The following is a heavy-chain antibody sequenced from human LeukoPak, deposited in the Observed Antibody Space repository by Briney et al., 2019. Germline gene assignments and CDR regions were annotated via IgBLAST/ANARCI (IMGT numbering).Heavy chain of an antibody. CDR1: GGSITTTYY. CDR3: TRHQTNFYGSGAPFDP. D-gene: IGHD3-10*01. V-gene: IGHV4-39*01. CDR2: LYHSGNS. J-gene: IGHJ5*02. Sequence: SETLSLTCSVSGGSITTTYYWSWIRQPPGGGLEWIASLYHSGNSNYNPSLKSRVTMSVDTSKNQFSMQLTSMTAADTAIYYCTRHQTNFYGSGAPFDPWGQGTLVTVSS.